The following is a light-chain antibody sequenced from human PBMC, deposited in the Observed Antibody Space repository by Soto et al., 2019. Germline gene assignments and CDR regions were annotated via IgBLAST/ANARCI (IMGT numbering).Light chain of an antibody. CDR3: QQSYSLPPT. Sequence: DIQMTQSPSSLSASVGDRVTITCRASQSINSYLNWYQQKPGKAPNLLIYAASSLRSGVSSRFGGSGSGSDFTLTISSLEPEDFATYYCQQSYSLPPTFGGGTKVEIK. V-gene: IGKV1-39*01. J-gene: IGKJ4*01. CDR2: AAS. CDR1: QSINSY.